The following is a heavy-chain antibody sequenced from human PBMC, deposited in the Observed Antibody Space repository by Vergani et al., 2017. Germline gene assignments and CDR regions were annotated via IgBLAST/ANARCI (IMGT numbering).Heavy chain of an antibody. J-gene: IGHJ4*02. Sequence: QVQLVQSGAEVKKPGASVKVSCKASGYTFTSYGISWVRQAPGQGLEWMGWINPNSGGTNYAQKFQGWVTMTRDTSISTAYMELSRLRSDDTAVYYCARDGGGSITGTTFNYWGQGTLVTVSS. CDR2: INPNSGGT. CDR1: GYTFTSYG. D-gene: IGHD1-20*01. V-gene: IGHV1-2*04. CDR3: ARDGGGSITGTTFNY.